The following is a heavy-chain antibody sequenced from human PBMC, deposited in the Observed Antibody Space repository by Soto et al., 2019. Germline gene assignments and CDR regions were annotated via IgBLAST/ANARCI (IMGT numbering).Heavy chain of an antibody. D-gene: IGHD2-8*01. CDR2: ISRNSGSI. J-gene: IGHJ6*02. Sequence: GGSLRLSCAASGFTFSSYDMHWVRQATGKGLEWVSGISRNSGSIAYADSVKGRFTISRDNSKNSLFLQMNSLTAEDTALCYCARLITQGSDYGMDVWGQATTVTVSS. CDR1: GFTFSSYD. CDR3: ARLITQGSDYGMDV. V-gene: IGHV3-9*01.